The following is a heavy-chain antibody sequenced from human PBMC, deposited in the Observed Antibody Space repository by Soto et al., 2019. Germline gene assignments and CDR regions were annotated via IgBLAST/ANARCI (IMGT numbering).Heavy chain of an antibody. J-gene: IGHJ4*02. CDR1: GFIFRNNG. CDR3: ARDFGFNYLAFDF. Sequence: QVQLVESGGGVVQPGTSLRLSCAASGFIFRNNGMHWVRQAPGKGREWVAVIWTDGGGQFYVDSVKGRFTISRDNFRNTLFLEINSLRAEDTAVYYCARDFGFNYLAFDFWGQGTLVTVSS. V-gene: IGHV3-33*01. CDR2: IWTDGGGQ. D-gene: IGHD3-10*01.